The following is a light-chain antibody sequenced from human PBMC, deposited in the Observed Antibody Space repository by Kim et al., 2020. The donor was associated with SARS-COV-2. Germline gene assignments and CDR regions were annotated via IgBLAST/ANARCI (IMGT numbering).Light chain of an antibody. Sequence: SYELTQPPSVSVSPGQTASITCSGDKLGDKYACWYQQKPGQSPVLVIYQASKRPSGIPERFSGSNSGNTATLTISGTQAMDEADYYCQAWDTSTHWVFGG. J-gene: IGLJ3*02. V-gene: IGLV3-1*01. CDR2: QAS. CDR1: KLGDKY. CDR3: QAWDTSTHWV.